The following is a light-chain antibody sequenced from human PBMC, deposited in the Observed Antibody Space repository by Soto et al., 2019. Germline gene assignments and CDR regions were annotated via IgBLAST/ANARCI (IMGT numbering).Light chain of an antibody. Sequence: QSALTQPPSASGSPGQSVTISCTGTSSDVGAYNYVSWYQQHAGKAPKLVIYEVTKRPSGVPDRFSGSKSANTASPTVSGRQAEDEGDYYCRSFASSNTWVFGGGTTVTV. CDR2: EVT. CDR3: RSFASSNTWV. J-gene: IGLJ3*02. CDR1: SSDVGAYNY. V-gene: IGLV2-8*01.